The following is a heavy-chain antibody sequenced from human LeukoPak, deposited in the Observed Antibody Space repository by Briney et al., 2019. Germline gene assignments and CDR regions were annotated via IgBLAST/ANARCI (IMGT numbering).Heavy chain of an antibody. Sequence: ALVKVSCKASGYTFTSYYMHWVRQAPGQGLEWMGWMNPNSGNTGYAQKFQGRVTMTRNTSISTAYMELSSLRSEDTAVYYCASSSHHGSGFNWGQGTLVTVSS. D-gene: IGHD3-10*01. CDR1: GYTFTSYY. CDR2: MNPNSGNT. CDR3: ASSSHHGSGFN. V-gene: IGHV1-8*02. J-gene: IGHJ4*02.